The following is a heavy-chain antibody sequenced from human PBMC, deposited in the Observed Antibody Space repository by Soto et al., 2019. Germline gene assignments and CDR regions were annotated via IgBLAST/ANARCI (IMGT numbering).Heavy chain of an antibody. Sequence: SETLSLTCTVSGGSISSYYWSWIRQPPGKGLEWIGSIYYSGSTNYNPSLKSRVTISVDTSKNQFSLKLSSVTAADTAVYYCARGELRDYYDSSGYGGRYNWFDPWGQGTLVTVSS. CDR3: ARGELRDYYDSSGYGGRYNWFDP. D-gene: IGHD3-22*01. J-gene: IGHJ5*02. V-gene: IGHV4-59*01. CDR2: IYYSGST. CDR1: GGSISSYY.